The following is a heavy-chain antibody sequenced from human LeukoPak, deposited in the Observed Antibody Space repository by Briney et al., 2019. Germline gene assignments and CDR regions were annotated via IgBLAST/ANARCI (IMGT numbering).Heavy chain of an antibody. J-gene: IGHJ4*02. V-gene: IGHV1-24*01. CDR3: ATGIAVIVGLDY. Sequence: ASVKVSCKVSGYTLTELSIHWVRQAPGKGLEWMGPFDPEDGETVNVQKFQDRVTMTGDTSTDTAYMELTSLKSEDTAVYYCATGIAVIVGLDYWGQGTLVTVSS. CDR1: GYTLTELS. D-gene: IGHD6-19*01. CDR2: FDPEDGET.